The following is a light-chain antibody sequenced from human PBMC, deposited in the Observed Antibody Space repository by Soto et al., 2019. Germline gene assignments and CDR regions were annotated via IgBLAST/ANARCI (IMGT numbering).Light chain of an antibody. CDR3: SSYAGRSMYV. Sequence: QSVLTQPPSASGSPGQSVTFSCTGTSSDVGTYYYVSWYQQYPGKAPKLLIYGVTSRPSGVPDRFSGSKSGNTAALTVSGLQAGDEAYYYCSSYAGRSMYVFGTGTKVTVL. CDR1: SSDVGTYYY. J-gene: IGLJ1*01. CDR2: GVT. V-gene: IGLV2-8*01.